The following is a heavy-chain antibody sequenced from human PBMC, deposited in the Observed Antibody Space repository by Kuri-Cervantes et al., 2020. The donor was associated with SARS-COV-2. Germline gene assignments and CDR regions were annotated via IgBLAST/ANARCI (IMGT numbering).Heavy chain of an antibody. D-gene: IGHD6-13*01. Sequence: GESLRLSCAASGFTFSSYSMNWVRQAPGKGLEWVSSISSSSSYIYYADSVKGRFTISRDNAKNSLYLQMNSLRAEDTAVYYCARDFEAAAGIYYFDYWGQGTLVTVSS. CDR2: ISSSSSYI. V-gene: IGHV3-21*01. CDR1: GFTFSSYS. CDR3: ARDFEAAAGIYYFDY. J-gene: IGHJ4*02.